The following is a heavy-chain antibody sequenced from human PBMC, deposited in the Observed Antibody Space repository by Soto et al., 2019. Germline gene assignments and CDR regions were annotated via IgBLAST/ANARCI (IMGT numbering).Heavy chain of an antibody. CDR3: VRGSSCSNGVRYNLGWFGP. CDR1: GFTFSSYG. V-gene: IGHV3-30*03. Sequence: GGSLRLSCAASGFTFSSYGMHWVRQAPGKGLEWVAVISYDGSNKYYADSVKGRFTISRDNSKNTLYLQMNSLRAEDTAVYYCVRGSSCSNGVRYNLGWFGPWGQGTPVTVSS. J-gene: IGHJ5*02. CDR2: ISYDGSNK. D-gene: IGHD2-8*01.